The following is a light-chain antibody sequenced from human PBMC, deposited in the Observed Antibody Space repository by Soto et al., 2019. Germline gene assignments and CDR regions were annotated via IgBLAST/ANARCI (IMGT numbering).Light chain of an antibody. J-gene: IGKJ1*01. CDR2: KAS. CDR1: QSISNW. V-gene: IGKV1-5*03. CDR3: QQYNSYSRT. Sequence: DIQMTQSPSTLSASVGDRVTITCRASQSISNWLAWYQQKPGKAPKLLIYKASSLQSGVPSRFSGSGSGTEFTRTISSLQPDDVATYYYQQYNSYSRTFVQGTKVEIK.